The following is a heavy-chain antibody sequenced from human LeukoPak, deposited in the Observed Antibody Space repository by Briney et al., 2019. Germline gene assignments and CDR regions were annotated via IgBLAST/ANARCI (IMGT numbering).Heavy chain of an antibody. J-gene: IGHJ4*02. CDR2: ISGSGGST. D-gene: IGHD1-26*01. CDR1: GFTFSGYA. CDR3: AKGWFEWEPLPFDY. V-gene: IGHV3-23*01. Sequence: GGSLRLSCAAAGFTFSGYAMSWVRQAPGKGLEWVSAISGSGGSTYYADSVKGRFTISRDNSKNTLYLQMNSLRAEDTAVYYCAKGWFEWEPLPFDYWGQGTLVTVSS.